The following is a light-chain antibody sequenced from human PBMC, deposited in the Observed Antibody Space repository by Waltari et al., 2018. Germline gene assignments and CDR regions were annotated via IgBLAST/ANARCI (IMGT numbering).Light chain of an antibody. J-gene: IGKJ2*01. CDR2: YAN. Sequence: EIVMTQSPVTMSVSPGEGVTLSCTASESVGTDVAWYRHKPGQPPRLLICYANARATGVPARISGSGSGTDFTLTISSLEPEDFAFYYCQQSRQWPRRTFGQGTKLEI. CDR3: QQSRQWPRRT. V-gene: IGKV3D-15*01. CDR1: ESVGTD.